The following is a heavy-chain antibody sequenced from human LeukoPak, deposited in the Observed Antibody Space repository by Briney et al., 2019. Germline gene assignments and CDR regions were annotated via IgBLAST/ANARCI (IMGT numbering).Heavy chain of an antibody. CDR2: ISSSSTTI. J-gene: IGHJ4*02. CDR1: GFTFSSYS. D-gene: IGHD3-22*01. CDR3: ARDLNLYDSSGYYPR. V-gene: IGHV3-48*02. Sequence: GGSLRLSCAASGFTFSSYSMNWVRQAPGKGLEWVSYISSSSTTIYYADSVKGRFTISRDNAKNSLYLQMNSLRDEDTAVYYCARDLNLYDSSGYYPRWGQGTLVTVSS.